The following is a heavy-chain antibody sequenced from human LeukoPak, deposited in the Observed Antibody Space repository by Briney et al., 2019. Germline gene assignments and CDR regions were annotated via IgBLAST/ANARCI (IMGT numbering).Heavy chain of an antibody. Sequence: SETLSHPRTLSGGSLSCHLWSWIRHPAGKGLEWIGHIYNSESTNYTPSLKSQVTRSVDPSKNQFSLKLSSVTAADTAVYYWARGGSVAGPFDFDYWGQGTLVTVSS. CDR1: GGSLSCHL. CDR2: IYNSEST. D-gene: IGHD6-19*01. J-gene: IGHJ4*02. V-gene: IGHV4-4*07. CDR3: ARGGSVAGPFDFDY.